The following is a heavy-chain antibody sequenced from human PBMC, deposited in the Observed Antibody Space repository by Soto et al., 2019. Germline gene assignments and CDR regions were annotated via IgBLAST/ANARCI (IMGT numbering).Heavy chain of an antibody. V-gene: IGHV5-51*01. CDR3: ARSYYDFWNGYPCDYMDV. CDR1: GYSFTSYW. J-gene: IGHJ6*03. D-gene: IGHD3-3*01. CDR2: IYPGDSDT. Sequence: ESLKISCKGSGYSFTSYWIGWVRQMPGKGLEWMGIIYPGDSDTRYSPSFQGQVTISADKSISTAYLQWSSLKASDTAMYYCARSYYDFWNGYPCDYMDVWGKGTTVSVSS.